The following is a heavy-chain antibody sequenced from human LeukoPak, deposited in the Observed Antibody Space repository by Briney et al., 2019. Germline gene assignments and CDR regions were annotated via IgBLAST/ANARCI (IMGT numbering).Heavy chain of an antibody. CDR2: INAGNGNT. Sequence: GASVKVSCKASGYTLTSYAMHWVRQAPGQRLEWMGWINAGNGNTKYSQEFQGRVTITRDTSASTAYMELSSLRSEDMAVYYCARDFSVTYYDSSGYFYFGAFDIWGQGTMVTVSS. D-gene: IGHD3-22*01. J-gene: IGHJ3*02. CDR1: GYTLTSYA. CDR3: ARDFSVTYYDSSGYFYFGAFDI. V-gene: IGHV1-3*03.